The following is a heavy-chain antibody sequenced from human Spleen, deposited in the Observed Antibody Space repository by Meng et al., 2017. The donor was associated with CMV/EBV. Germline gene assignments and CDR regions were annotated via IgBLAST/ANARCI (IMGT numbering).Heavy chain of an antibody. CDR2: IYSGGST. CDR3: VRDGGGSHTKYFHN. CDR1: GFTVSSNY. D-gene: IGHD1-26*01. J-gene: IGHJ1*01. Sequence: GGSLRLSCAASGFTVSSNYMSWVRQAPGKGLEWVSVIYSGGSTYYADSVKGRFTISRDNSKNTLYLQMNSLRDEDTAVYYCVRDGGGSHTKYFHNWGQGTLVTVSS. V-gene: IGHV3-53*01.